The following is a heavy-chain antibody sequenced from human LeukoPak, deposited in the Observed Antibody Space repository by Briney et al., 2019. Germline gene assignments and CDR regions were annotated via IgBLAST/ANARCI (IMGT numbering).Heavy chain of an antibody. V-gene: IGHV3-23*01. CDR2: ISSSGGTI. CDR3: SKWAGVSDTSNWYGPFDH. D-gene: IGHD6-13*01. CDR1: GFTFSSYA. Sequence: GGSLRLSCAASGFTFSSYAMSLVRQVPGKGLEWVSTISSSGGTIYYADSVKGRFTISRDNSKNTLSLQMNSLSAEDTAIYYCSKWAGVSDTSNWYGPFDHWGQGTLVTVSS. J-gene: IGHJ4*02.